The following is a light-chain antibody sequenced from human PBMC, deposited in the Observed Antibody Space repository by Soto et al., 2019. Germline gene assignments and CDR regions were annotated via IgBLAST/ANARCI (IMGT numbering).Light chain of an antibody. CDR2: AAS. Sequence: AIQMTQSPSSLSASVEDRVTITCRASQGIRNDLGWYQQKPGKAPELLIYAASSLQSGVPSRFSGSGSGTDFALTISSLQPEDFATYYCLQDYNYPHTFGQGTKLEIK. CDR1: QGIRND. V-gene: IGKV1-6*01. J-gene: IGKJ2*01. CDR3: LQDYNYPHT.